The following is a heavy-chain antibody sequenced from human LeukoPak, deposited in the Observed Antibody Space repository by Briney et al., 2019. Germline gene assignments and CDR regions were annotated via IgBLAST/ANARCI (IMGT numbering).Heavy chain of an antibody. D-gene: IGHD3-10*01. Sequence: ASVMVSCKASGYTFTSYGISWVRQAPGQGLEWMGWISAYNGNTNYAQKLQGRVTMTTDTSTSTAYMELRSLRSDDTAVYYCARVVYYYGSGSFPDYWGRGTLVTVSS. V-gene: IGHV1-18*01. CDR1: GYTFTSYG. J-gene: IGHJ4*02. CDR2: ISAYNGNT. CDR3: ARVVYYYGSGSFPDY.